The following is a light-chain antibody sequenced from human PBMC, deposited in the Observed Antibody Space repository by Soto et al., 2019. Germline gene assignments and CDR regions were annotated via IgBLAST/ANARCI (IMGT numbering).Light chain of an antibody. Sequence: AIQMTQSPSSLSASVGDRVTITCRASQDIRSGLGWYQQRPGKAPKLLIYAASSLKSGVQSRFNSSGSGTDFTLTIISLQAEDFATYYCLQDNNYPWTFGQGTKV. CDR2: AAS. CDR3: LQDNNYPWT. CDR1: QDIRSG. V-gene: IGKV1-6*01. J-gene: IGKJ1*01.